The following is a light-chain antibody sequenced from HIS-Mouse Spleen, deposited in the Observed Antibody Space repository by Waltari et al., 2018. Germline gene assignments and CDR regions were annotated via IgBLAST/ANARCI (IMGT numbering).Light chain of an antibody. CDR1: SSHVGSYNL. Sequence: QSALTQPASVSGSPGQSITISCTGTSSHVGSYNLVPWYQQHPGKAPKLTIYEGSKRPSGVSNRFSGSKSGNTASLTISGLQAEDEADYYCCSYAGSSTVVFGGGTKLTVL. CDR2: EGS. CDR3: CSYAGSSTVV. V-gene: IGLV2-23*01. J-gene: IGLJ2*01.